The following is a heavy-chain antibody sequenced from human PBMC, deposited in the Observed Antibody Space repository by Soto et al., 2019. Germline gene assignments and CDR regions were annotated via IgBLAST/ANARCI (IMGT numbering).Heavy chain of an antibody. CDR1: GFTFSGSA. V-gene: IGHV3-73*01. CDR2: IRGKADNYAT. D-gene: IGHD1-26*01. CDR3: TKWEVGNSRPLDY. J-gene: IGHJ4*02. Sequence: EVQLVESGGGLVQPGGSLKLSCAASGFTFSGSAMHWVRQTSGKGLEWVGRIRGKADNYATAYAASVKGRSTISRDDSKNTAYLQMKSLRTEDTAVYYCTKWEVGNSRPLDYWGQGTLVTVSS.